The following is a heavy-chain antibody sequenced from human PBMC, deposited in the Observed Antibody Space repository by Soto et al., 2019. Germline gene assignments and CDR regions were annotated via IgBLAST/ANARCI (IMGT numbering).Heavy chain of an antibody. CDR2: VNPSGGST. CDR1: GSTFTTYY. V-gene: IGHV1-46*01. Sequence: QVQLVQSGTEVKRPGASVKISCKASGSTFTTYYIHWVRQAPGQGLEWLGRVNPSGGSTIYAQKFQGRVTLTRDTSTSTAYMDLSSLRSEDTAVYFCARVEGIAARPEDWGQGTLVPVSS. CDR3: ARVEGIAARPED. D-gene: IGHD6-6*01. J-gene: IGHJ4*02.